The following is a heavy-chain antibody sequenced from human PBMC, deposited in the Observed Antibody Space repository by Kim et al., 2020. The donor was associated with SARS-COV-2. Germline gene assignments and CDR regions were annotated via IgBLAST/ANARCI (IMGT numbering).Heavy chain of an antibody. Sequence: SETLSLTCTVSGGSISSSSYYWGWIRQPPGKGLEWIGSIYYSGSTYYNPSLKSRVTISVDTSKNQFSLKLSSVTAADTAVYYCARPDGYDYGAFDYWGQGTLVTVSS. V-gene: IGHV4-39*01. CDR2: IYYSGST. CDR1: GGSISSSSYY. CDR3: ARPDGYDYGAFDY. J-gene: IGHJ4*02. D-gene: IGHD4-17*01.